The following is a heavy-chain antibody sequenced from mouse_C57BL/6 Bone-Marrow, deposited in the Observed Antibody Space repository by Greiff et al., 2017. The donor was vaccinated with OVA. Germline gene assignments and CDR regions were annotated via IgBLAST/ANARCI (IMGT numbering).Heavy chain of an antibody. J-gene: IGHJ3*01. Sequence: EVKLMESGPELVKPGDSVKISCKASGYSFTGYFMNWVMQSHGKSLEWIGRINPYNGDTFYNQKFKGKATLTVDKSSSTAHMELRSLTSEDSAVYYCASTGYDYEFAYWGQGTLVTVSA. V-gene: IGHV1-20*01. CDR1: GYSFTGYF. CDR3: ASTGYDYEFAY. D-gene: IGHD2-4*01. CDR2: INPYNGDT.